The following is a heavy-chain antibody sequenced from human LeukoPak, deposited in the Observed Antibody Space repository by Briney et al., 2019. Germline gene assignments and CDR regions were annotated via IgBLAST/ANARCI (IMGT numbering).Heavy chain of an antibody. CDR2: IDPGDSYT. Sequence: GESLRISCKGSGYSLTSYWFNWVRQMPGKGLEWMGRIDPGDSYTSYSPSFQGHVSISVDKSVSTAYLQWTSLKASDTAIYYCPRRAEDNSGWHATAYWGQGTLVTVSS. J-gene: IGHJ4*02. V-gene: IGHV5-10-1*01. CDR1: GYSLTSYW. CDR3: PRRAEDNSGWHATAY. D-gene: IGHD6-19*01.